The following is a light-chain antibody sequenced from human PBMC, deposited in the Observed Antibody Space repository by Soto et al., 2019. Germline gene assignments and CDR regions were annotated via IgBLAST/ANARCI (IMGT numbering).Light chain of an antibody. CDR3: QQRSNWPHT. V-gene: IGKV3-11*01. Sequence: ESMLTQSPATLSLSPGERATLSCRASQSVRSYLAWYQQKPGQAPRLLIYDTSNRATGIPARFSGSGSGTDFTLTISSLEPEDFAVYYCQQRSNWPHTFGQGTKLEIK. CDR1: QSVRSY. J-gene: IGKJ2*01. CDR2: DTS.